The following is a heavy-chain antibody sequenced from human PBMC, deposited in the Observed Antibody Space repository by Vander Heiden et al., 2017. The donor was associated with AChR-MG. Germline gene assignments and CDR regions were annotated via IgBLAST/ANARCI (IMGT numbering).Heavy chain of an antibody. V-gene: IGHV3-21*01. J-gene: IGHJ4*02. CDR2: ISSSSSYI. CDR1: GFTFSSNG. Sequence: EVQLVESGGGLVKPGGSLRLSCASSGFTFSSNGMNCVRQAQGKELGWVSSISSSSSYIYYADSVKGRFTISRDKAKNSLYLQMNSRRAEDTAVYYCARDRRRDGYNSLDYWGQGTLVTVSS. D-gene: IGHD5-12*01. CDR3: ARDRRRDGYNSLDY.